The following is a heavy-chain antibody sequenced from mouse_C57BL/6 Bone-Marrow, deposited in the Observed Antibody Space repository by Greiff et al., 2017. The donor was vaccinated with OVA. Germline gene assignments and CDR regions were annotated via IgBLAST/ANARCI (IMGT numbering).Heavy chain of an antibody. CDR1: GFTFSDYY. J-gene: IGHJ3*01. CDR2: INNGGGST. V-gene: IGHV5-12*01. D-gene: IGHD2-4*01. CDR3: ARQGDYDHGGFAY. Sequence: EVHLVESGGGLVQPGGSLKLSCAASGFTFSDYYMYWVRQTPEKRLEWVAYINNGGGSTYYPDTVKGRFTISRDNAKNTLYLQMSRLKSEDTAMYYCARQGDYDHGGFAYWGQGTLVTVSA.